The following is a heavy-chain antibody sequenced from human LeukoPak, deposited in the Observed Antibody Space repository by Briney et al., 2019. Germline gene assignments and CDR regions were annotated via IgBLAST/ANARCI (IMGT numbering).Heavy chain of an antibody. CDR1: GFTFSSYS. J-gene: IGHJ4*02. D-gene: IGHD1-7*01. CDR3: AKDISNWNSRHFDY. CDR2: ISSSSNYI. Sequence: PGGSLRLSCAGSGFTFSSYSMNWVRQAPGKGLEWVSSISSSSNYIYYADSVKGRFTISRDNAKNSLSLQMNSLRTEDTALYYCAKDISNWNSRHFDYWGQGTLVTVSS. V-gene: IGHV3-21*04.